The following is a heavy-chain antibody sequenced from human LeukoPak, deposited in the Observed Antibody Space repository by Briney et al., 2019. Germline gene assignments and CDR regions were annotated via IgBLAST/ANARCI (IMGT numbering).Heavy chain of an antibody. CDR2: ISGGGVST. CDR3: AKAYYYDSNMIYFDY. J-gene: IGHJ4*02. CDR1: GFTFSSYG. V-gene: IGHV3-23*01. D-gene: IGHD3-22*01. Sequence: GGTLRLSCAASGFTFSSYGMSWVRQAPGKGLEWVSTISGGGVSTYYADSVKGRFTISRDNSKNTLYLQMNSLRAEDTAVYYCAKAYYYDSNMIYFDYWGQGTLVTVSS.